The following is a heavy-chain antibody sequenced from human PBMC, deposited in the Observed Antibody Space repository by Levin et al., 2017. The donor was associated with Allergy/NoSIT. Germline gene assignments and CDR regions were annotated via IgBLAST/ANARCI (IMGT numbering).Heavy chain of an antibody. CDR2: ISSSGSTI. CDR3: ATRFDY. V-gene: IGHV3-48*02. J-gene: IGHJ4*02. Sequence: AGGSLRLSCVASGFSFSGFSFSNYNMNWVRQAPGKGLEWISYISSSGSTIYYADSVKGRFTVSRDNAKNSLYLQMNGLRDEDTAVYYCATRFDYWGQGTLVTVSS. CDR1: GFSFSGFSFSNYN.